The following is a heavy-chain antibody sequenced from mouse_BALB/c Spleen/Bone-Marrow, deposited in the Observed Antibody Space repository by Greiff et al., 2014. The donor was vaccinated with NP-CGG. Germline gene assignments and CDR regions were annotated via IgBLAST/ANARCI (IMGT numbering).Heavy chain of an antibody. V-gene: IGHV14-3*02. D-gene: IGHD1-1*01. CDR2: IDPANGNT. CDR1: GFNIKDTY. Sequence: VQLQQSGAELVKPGASVKLSCTASGFNIKDTYMHWVKQRPEQGLEWIGRIDPANGNTKYDPKFQGKATITADTSSNTAYLQPSSLTSEDTAVYYCAFYYYGRRLFAYGGQATLVTVSA. CDR3: AFYYYGRRLFAY. J-gene: IGHJ3*01.